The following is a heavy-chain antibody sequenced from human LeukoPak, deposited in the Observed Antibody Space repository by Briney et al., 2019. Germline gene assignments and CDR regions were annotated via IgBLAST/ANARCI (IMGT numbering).Heavy chain of an antibody. D-gene: IGHD3-16*01. V-gene: IGHV1-2*02. CDR1: GYTFTDDY. CDR2: INPDSGFT. CDR3: APTAEAYTSWWKV. J-gene: IGHJ4*02. Sequence: RASVKVSCKASGYTFTDDYMHWVRQAPGQGLEFMGWINPDSGFTNYAQKFKGRVTMTRDTSISTAYLEVRSLTSDDTAVYYCAPTAEAYTSWWKVWGQGTLVTVSS.